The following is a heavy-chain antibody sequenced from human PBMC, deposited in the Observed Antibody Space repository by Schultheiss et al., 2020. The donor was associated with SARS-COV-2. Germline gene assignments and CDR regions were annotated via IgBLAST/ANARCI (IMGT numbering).Heavy chain of an antibody. V-gene: IGHV3-23*01. D-gene: IGHD3-10*01. J-gene: IGHJ4*02. Sequence: GGSLRLSCAASGFTFTTYAMSWVRQAPGKGLEWVSAISDSGGRTYYADSVKGRFTISRDNSKNTLYLQMNSLRAEDTAVYYCARDYRPHGAYFDYWGQGTLVTVSS. CDR3: ARDYRPHGAYFDY. CDR2: ISDSGGRT. CDR1: GFTFTTYA.